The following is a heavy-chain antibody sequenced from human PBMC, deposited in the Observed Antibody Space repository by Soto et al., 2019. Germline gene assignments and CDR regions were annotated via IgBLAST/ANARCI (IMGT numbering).Heavy chain of an antibody. CDR2: IYWDDDK. CDR1: GFSLSTSGVG. CDR3: AHRRLGPRNYGDDAHPFSS. D-gene: IGHD4-17*01. Sequence: QITLKESGPTLVKPTQTLTLTCTFSGFSLSTSGVGVGWIRQPPGKALEWLALIYWDDDKRYSPSLKSRLTITKDTSKNQVVLTITNMYPVDTATYYCAHRRLGPRNYGDDAHPFSSWGRGTMVTVSS. V-gene: IGHV2-5*02. J-gene: IGHJ2*01.